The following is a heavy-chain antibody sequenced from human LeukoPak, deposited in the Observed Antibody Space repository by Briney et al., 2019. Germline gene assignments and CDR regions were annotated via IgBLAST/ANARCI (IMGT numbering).Heavy chain of an antibody. CDR3: ARQLDHYDNIYYFDY. D-gene: IGHD3-16*01. J-gene: IGHJ4*02. CDR1: GYSISSGHY. V-gene: IGHV4-38-2*02. CDR2: IYHSGST. Sequence: KASETLSLTCTVSGYSISSGHYWGWIRQPPGKGLEWIGSIYHSGSTYYNPSLKSRVTISVDTSKNQFSLRLTSVTAADTAVYYCARQLDHYDNIYYFDYWGQGTLVTVSS.